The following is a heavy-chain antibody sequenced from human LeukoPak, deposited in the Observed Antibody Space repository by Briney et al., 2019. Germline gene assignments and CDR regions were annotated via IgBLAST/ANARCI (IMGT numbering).Heavy chain of an antibody. Sequence: GGSLRLSCAASGFTFSSYAMSWVRQAPGKGVEWVSAISGSGGSTSYADSVKGRFTISSDNSKNTLYLQMNSLRAEDTAVYYCAKDGHYGDYSVVEFWGQGTLVTVS. V-gene: IGHV3-23*01. CDR2: ISGSGGST. CDR3: AKDGHYGDYSVVEF. CDR1: GFTFSSYA. J-gene: IGHJ4*02. D-gene: IGHD4-17*01.